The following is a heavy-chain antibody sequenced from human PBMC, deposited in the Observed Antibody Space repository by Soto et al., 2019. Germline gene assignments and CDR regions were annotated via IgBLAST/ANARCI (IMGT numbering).Heavy chain of an antibody. CDR3: ARRRHCSGNSCSYYYGLDV. D-gene: IGHD2-15*01. CDR1: GGTFTTYA. CDR2: IIPMLGTS. Sequence: QVQLVQSGAEVKNPGSSVKVSCKAPGGTFTTYAITWVRQAPGQGLEWMGGIIPMLGTSTYAQKFQGRVTITADESTSKAYMELTSLRAEDTAVYFCARRRHCSGNSCSYYYGLDVWGQGTTVTVSS. V-gene: IGHV1-69*11. J-gene: IGHJ6*02.